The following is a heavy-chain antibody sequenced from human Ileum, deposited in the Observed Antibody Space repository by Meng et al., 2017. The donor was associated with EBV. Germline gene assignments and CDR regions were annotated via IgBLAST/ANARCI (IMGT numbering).Heavy chain of an antibody. CDR1: GDSVSSDIW. CDR3: GRDQGRELINH. D-gene: IGHD1-7*01. Sequence: QVSRHDSGPGLVKPSGTLYPACTVSGDSVSSDIWWSWVRQPPGKGLEWIGEVYHRGDTNHNPSLKSRVDISVDKSKNQFYLSLVSVTAADTAVYYCGRDQGRELINHWGQGTLVTVSS. J-gene: IGHJ4*02. CDR2: VYHRGDT. V-gene: IGHV4-4*02.